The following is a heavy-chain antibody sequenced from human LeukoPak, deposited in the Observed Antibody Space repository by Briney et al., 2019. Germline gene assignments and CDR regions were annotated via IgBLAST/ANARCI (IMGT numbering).Heavy chain of an antibody. CDR3: ARGEYGSGSYHIDY. CDR2: ISSSSSYI. D-gene: IGHD3-10*01. CDR1: GFTFSSYS. V-gene: IGHV3-21*01. Sequence: GGSLRLSCAAPGFTFSSYSMNWVRQAPGKGLEWVSSISSSSSYIYYADSVKGRFTISRDNAKNSLYPQMNSLRAEDTAVYYCARGEYGSGSYHIDYWGQGTLVTVSS. J-gene: IGHJ4*02.